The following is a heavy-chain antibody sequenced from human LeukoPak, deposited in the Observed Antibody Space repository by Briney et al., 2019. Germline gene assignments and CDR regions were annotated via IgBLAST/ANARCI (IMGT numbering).Heavy chain of an antibody. V-gene: IGHV3-48*03. CDR1: GFTFSSHE. D-gene: IGHD1-26*01. Sequence: GGSLRLSCAASGFTFSSHEMDWVRQAPGKGLEWVSYISSSGSSIYYSDSVKGRFTISRDNAKNSLYLRMNSLRAEDTAVYYCANLVGATPYWGQGTLVTVSS. CDR2: ISSSGSSI. CDR3: ANLVGATPY. J-gene: IGHJ4*02.